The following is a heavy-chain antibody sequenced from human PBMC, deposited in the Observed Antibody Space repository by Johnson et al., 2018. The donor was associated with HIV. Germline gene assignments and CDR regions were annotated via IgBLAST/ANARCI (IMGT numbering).Heavy chain of an antibody. CDR2: IKQDGSKK. V-gene: IGHV3-7*05. CDR3: ARDSVYGDYDGVDAFDM. J-gene: IGHJ3*02. D-gene: IGHD4-17*01. CDR1: GFTFSSYW. Sequence: MLLVESGGGVVQPGRSLRVSCAASGFTFSSYWMSWVRQAPGKGLEWVANIKQDGSKKYYVDSVKGRFTISRDNAKNSLYLQMNSLRAEDTAMYYCARDSVYGDYDGVDAFDMWGQGTMVTVSS.